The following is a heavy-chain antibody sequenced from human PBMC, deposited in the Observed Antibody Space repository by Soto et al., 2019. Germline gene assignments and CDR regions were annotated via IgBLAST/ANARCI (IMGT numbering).Heavy chain of an antibody. CDR2: IIPIFGTA. V-gene: IGHV1-69*13. J-gene: IGHJ6*02. D-gene: IGHD4-17*01. Sequence: GASVKVSCKASGGTFSSYAISWVRQAPGQGLEWMGGIIPIFGTANYAQKFQGRVTITADESTSTAYMELSSLRSEDTAVYYCAKEDDYGGNPVENYYYYGMDVWGQGTTVTVSS. CDR3: AKEDDYGGNPVENYYYYGMDV. CDR1: GGTFSSYA.